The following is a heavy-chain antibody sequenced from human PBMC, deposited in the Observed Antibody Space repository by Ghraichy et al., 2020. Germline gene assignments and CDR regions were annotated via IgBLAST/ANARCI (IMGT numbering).Heavy chain of an antibody. CDR2: ISGSGGST. D-gene: IGHD4-17*01. CDR1: RLTFSNYG. V-gene: IGHV3-23*01. J-gene: IGHJ5*01. Sequence: GESLNISCAASRLTFSNYGMSWVRQAPGKGLEWVSTISGSGGSTYYADSVKGRFTISRDNSKNTLYLQMNSLRAEDTALYYCAKRTTVTTGWFDSWGQGTLVTVSS. CDR3: AKRTTVTTGWFDS.